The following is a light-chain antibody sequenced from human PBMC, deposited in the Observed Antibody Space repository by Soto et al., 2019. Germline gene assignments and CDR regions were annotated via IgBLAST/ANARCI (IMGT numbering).Light chain of an antibody. Sequence: QSVLTQPRSVSASPGQSVTISCSGTSSDVGGYKYVSWYQQHPGKAPKLMIYDVSERPSGVPDRFSGSKSGSTASLTISGLQADDEADYYCCSYAGSFTWVFGGGTKLTVL. CDR2: DVS. CDR1: SSDVGGYKY. V-gene: IGLV2-11*01. J-gene: IGLJ3*02. CDR3: CSYAGSFTWV.